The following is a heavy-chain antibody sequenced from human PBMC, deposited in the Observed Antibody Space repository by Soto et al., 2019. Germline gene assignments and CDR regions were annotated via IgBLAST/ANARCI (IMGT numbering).Heavy chain of an antibody. V-gene: IGHV4-30-4*01. CDR2: IYYSGST. J-gene: IGHJ6*02. CDR1: GGSFSDYY. D-gene: IGHD6-6*01. CDR3: ARVQLVRSPAYYYYYGMDV. Sequence: SETLSLTCAVYGGSFSDYYWSWIRQPPGKGLEWIGYIYYSGSTYYNPSLKSRVTISVDTSKNQFSLKLSSVTAADTAAYYCARVQLVRSPAYYYYYGMDVWRQGTTVTVSS.